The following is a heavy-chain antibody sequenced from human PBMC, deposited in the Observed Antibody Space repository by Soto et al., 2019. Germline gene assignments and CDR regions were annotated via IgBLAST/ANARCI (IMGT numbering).Heavy chain of an antibody. Sequence: QVQLVQSGAEVKKPGASVKVSCKASGYTFTSYYMHWVRQAPGQGREWMGVINLSGGSTTYAQQIEGRVTMTRDTSTRTEIMELSSLSSDNTAVYCCGRGGRTGAYGMDVWGQGTTVTVSS. CDR2: INLSGGST. V-gene: IGHV1-46*03. CDR3: GRGGRTGAYGMDV. J-gene: IGHJ6*02. CDR1: GYTFTSYY. D-gene: IGHD3-16*01.